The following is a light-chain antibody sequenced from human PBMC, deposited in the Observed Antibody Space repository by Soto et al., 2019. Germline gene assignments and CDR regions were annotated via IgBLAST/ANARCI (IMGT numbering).Light chain of an antibody. CDR1: QNINTY. CDR2: AAS. CDR3: QQYDDPALT. Sequence: DIQMTQSPSSLSASVGDRVTMTCQASQNINTYLNWYQQRPGQAPKLLIYAASILEPGVPSRFSGSGAGTEFTFTIDSLQPEDIATDYCQQYDDPALTFGGGTKVE. V-gene: IGKV1-33*01. J-gene: IGKJ4*01.